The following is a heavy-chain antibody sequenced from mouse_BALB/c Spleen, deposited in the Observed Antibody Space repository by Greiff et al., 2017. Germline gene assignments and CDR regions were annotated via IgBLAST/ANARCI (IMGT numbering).Heavy chain of an antibody. CDR2: INPYNDGT. V-gene: IGHV1-14*01. J-gene: IGHJ4*01. CDR1: GYTFTSYV. CDR3: ARQYGPYYYAMDY. Sequence: EVKLQESGPELVKPGASVKMSCKASGYTFTSYVMHWVKQKPGQGLEWIGYINPYNDGTKYNEKFKGKATLTSDKSSSTAYMELSSLTSEDSAVYYCARQYGPYYYAMDYWGQGTSVTVSS. D-gene: IGHD2-10*02.